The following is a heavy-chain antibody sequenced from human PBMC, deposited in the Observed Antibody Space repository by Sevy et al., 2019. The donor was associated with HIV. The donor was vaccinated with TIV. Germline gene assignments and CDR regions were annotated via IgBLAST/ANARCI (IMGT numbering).Heavy chain of an antibody. D-gene: IGHD3-22*01. Sequence: GGSLRLSCAASGFTFSSYSMNWVRQAPGKGLEWVSYISSSSSTIYYADSVKSRFTISRDNAKNSLYLQMNSLRDEDTAGYYCAREVDSSGYYSIPRYYYYGMDVWGQGTTVTVSS. J-gene: IGHJ6*02. CDR1: GFTFSSYS. CDR3: AREVDSSGYYSIPRYYYYGMDV. V-gene: IGHV3-48*02. CDR2: ISSSSSTI.